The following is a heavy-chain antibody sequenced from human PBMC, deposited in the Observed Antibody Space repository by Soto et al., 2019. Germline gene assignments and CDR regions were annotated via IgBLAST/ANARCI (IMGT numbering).Heavy chain of an antibody. J-gene: IGHJ6*03. CDR1: GYTFTSYD. CDR2: MNPNSGNT. Sequence: QVQLVQSGAEVKKPGASVKISCKASGYTFTSYDINWVRQATGQGLEWMGWMNPNSGNTGYAQKFQGRVTMTRNTSISTAYMELRSMRSEDTAMYYCARGWRGLRYFVLHYYCYLHVWGKGTTVTVSS. CDR3: ARGWRGLRYFVLHYYCYLHV. V-gene: IGHV1-8*01. D-gene: IGHD3-9*01.